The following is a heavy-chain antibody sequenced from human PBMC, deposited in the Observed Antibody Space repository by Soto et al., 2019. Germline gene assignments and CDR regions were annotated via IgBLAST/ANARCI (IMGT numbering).Heavy chain of an antibody. CDR2: VSNTGNT. V-gene: IGHV4-39*01. D-gene: IGHD6-19*01. CDR1: GGSIRGGYY. J-gene: IGHJ3*02. Sequence: QLQLQESGPGLVKPSETLSLTCSVSGGSIRGGYYWGWVRQPPGKGLEWIGCVSNTGNTYQSPSLKSRLIIPANTPNNQFSLRLSSVTAEDTAVYYWARCRFYSSPWYPPFDIWGHGTAVTVPS. CDR3: ARCRFYSSPWYPPFDI.